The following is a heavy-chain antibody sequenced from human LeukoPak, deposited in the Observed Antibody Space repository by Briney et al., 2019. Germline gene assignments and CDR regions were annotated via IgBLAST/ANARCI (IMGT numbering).Heavy chain of an antibody. J-gene: IGHJ4*02. V-gene: IGHV4-39*01. CDR1: GGSISSSSYY. CDR2: IYYSGST. CDR3: WSYDYVWGSYRYFFVDY. Sequence: PSETLSLTCTVSGGSISSSSYYWGWIRQPPGKGLEWIGSIYYSGSTYSNPSLKSRVTISVDTSKNQFSLKLSSVTAADTAVYYCWSYDYVWGSYRYFFVDYWGQGTLVTVSS. D-gene: IGHD3-16*02.